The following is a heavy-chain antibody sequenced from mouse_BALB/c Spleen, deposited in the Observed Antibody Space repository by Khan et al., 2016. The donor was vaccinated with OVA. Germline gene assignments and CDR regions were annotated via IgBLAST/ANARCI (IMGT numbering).Heavy chain of an antibody. CDR2: IDPFSGDT. J-gene: IGHJ3*01. Sequence: EVQLKQSGPELMKPGTSVKISCKASGYSFTTYYIHWVMQSHGKSLEWIGYIDPFSGDTTFNQKFKGKATLTVDKSSSTAYIHLSNLTSEDSAIXYWTRHGYVAWFTYGGQGTLVTVSA. CDR3: TRHGYVAWFTY. V-gene: IGHV1S135*01. D-gene: IGHD2-2*01. CDR1: GYSFTTYY.